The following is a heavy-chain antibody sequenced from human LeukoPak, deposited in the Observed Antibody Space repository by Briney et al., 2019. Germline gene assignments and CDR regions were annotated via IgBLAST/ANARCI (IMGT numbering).Heavy chain of an antibody. J-gene: IGHJ4*02. V-gene: IGHV3-23*01. CDR3: AKGVFGVVPAATFDY. D-gene: IGHD2-2*01. CDR1: GFTFSSYA. Sequence: PGGSLRLSCAASGFTFSSYAMSWVRQAPGKGLEWASAISGSGGSTYYADSVKGRFTISRDNSKNTLYLQMNSLKAEDTAVYYCAKGVFGVVPAATFDYWGQGTLVTVSS. CDR2: ISGSGGST.